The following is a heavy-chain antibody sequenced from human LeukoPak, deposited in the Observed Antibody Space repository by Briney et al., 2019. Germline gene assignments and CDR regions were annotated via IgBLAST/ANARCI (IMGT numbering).Heavy chain of an antibody. CDR1: RFTFSGYV. CDR3: ARETVMGAVGTFDI. V-gene: IGHV3-33*01. Sequence: GRSLRLSCAASRFTFSGYVMHWVRQAPGKGLEWVAVIWNDGNNKYYVDSVKGRFTISRDNSKNTLYLQMNSLRAEDTAVYYCARETVMGAVGTFDIWGHGTMVTVSS. CDR2: IWNDGNNK. J-gene: IGHJ3*02. D-gene: IGHD6-13*01.